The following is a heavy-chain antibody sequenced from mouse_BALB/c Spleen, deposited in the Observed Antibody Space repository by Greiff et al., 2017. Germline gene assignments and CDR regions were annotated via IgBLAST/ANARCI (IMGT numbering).Heavy chain of an antibody. CDR2: ISYYGSN. CDR1: GYSFTSGYY. CDR3: ASDWYCSDDWYFDF. J-gene: IGHJ1*01. D-gene: IGHD1-1*01. Sequence: VQLKESGPGLAKPSQSLSLTCTVTGYSFTSGYYWNWNRQFTGNKLGWMGYISYYGSNNYNPSLKNRITITRNTSKNQFFLTLNSVTTQDTATYSCASDWYCSDDWYFDFWGAGTTVTVSS. V-gene: IGHV3-6*02.